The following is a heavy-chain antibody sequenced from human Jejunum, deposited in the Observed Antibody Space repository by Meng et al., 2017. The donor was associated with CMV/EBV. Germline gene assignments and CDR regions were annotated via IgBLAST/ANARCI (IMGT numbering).Heavy chain of an antibody. D-gene: IGHD2-21*01. CDR2: MYYTGTT. J-gene: IGHJ4*02. CDR1: SDY. CDR3: ARRGHYCGGDGECSLGFDY. V-gene: IGHV4-39*07. Sequence: SDYWGWIRQPPGKGLEWIGDMYYTGTTYYNPSLKTRVTMSLDTSKNQFSLKLSSVTAADTAVYYCARRGHYCGGDGECSLGFDYWGQGSLVTVSS.